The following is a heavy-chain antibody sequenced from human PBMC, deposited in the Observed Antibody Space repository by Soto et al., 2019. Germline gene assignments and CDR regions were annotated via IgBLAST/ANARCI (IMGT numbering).Heavy chain of an antibody. V-gene: IGHV1-58*01. D-gene: IGHD5-18*01. J-gene: IGHJ4*02. CDR1: GFTFSSSA. Sequence: ASVKVSCKASGFTFSSSAVQCVRQARGQRLEWIGWIVVGSGNTNYAQRFQERLTITRDMSTSTAYMDLSSLRSEDTAVYYCEAVGNSYGYWGQGTLVTVSS. CDR2: IVVGSGNT. CDR3: EAVGNSYGY.